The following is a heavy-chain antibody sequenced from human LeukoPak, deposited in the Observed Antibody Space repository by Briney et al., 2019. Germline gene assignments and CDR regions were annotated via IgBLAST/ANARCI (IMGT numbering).Heavy chain of an antibody. CDR1: GFTFSSYS. V-gene: IGHV3-21*01. J-gene: IGHJ2*01. CDR2: ISSSSSYI. Sequence: GGSLRLSCAASGFTFSSYSMNWVRQAPGKGLEWVSSISSSSSYIYYADSVEGRFTISRDNAKNSLYLQMNSLRAEDTAVYYCARDLGVHSSGWKSDSGYFDLWGRGTLVTVSS. CDR3: ARDLGVHSSGWKSDSGYFDL. D-gene: IGHD6-25*01.